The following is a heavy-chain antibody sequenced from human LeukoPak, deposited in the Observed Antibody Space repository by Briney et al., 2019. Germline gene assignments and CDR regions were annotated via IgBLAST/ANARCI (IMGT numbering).Heavy chain of an antibody. CDR3: TRMGIVLLWFGECDY. J-gene: IGHJ4*02. CDR2: IRSKAYGGTT. D-gene: IGHD3-10*01. CDR1: GFTFGDYA. V-gene: IGHV3-49*04. Sequence: GRSLRLSCTASGFTFGDYAMSWVRQAPGKGLEWVGFIRSKAYGGTTEYAASVKGRFTISRDDSKGIAYLQMNSLKTEDTAVYYCTRMGIVLLWFGECDYWGQGTLVTVSS.